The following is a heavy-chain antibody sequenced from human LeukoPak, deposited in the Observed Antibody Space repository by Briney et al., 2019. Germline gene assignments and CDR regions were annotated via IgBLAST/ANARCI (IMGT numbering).Heavy chain of an antibody. V-gene: IGHV1-8*03. D-gene: IGHD2-2*01. CDR1: GYTFTSYN. J-gene: IGHJ6*03. CDR2: MHPNNGDT. Sequence: ASVKVSCKASGYTFTSYNINWVRQAPGQGLEWMAWMHPNNGDTGYTQKFQDRVTVTSNTSISTTYMELRSLTSEDTAVYYCARELIVLEPAARRYNYYMDVWGIGTTVSVSS. CDR3: ARELIVLEPAARRYNYYMDV.